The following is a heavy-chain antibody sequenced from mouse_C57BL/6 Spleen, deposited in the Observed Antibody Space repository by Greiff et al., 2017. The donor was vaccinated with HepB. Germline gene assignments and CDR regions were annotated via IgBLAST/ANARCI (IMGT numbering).Heavy chain of an antibody. CDR3: ARSGTTDYYYAMDY. CDR1: GYAFSSSW. V-gene: IGHV1-82*01. CDR2: IYPGDGDT. D-gene: IGHD5-5*01. Sequence: QVQLKESGPELVKPGASVKISCTASGYAFSSSWMNWVKQRPGKGLEWIGRIYPGDGDTNYNGKFKGKATLTADKSSSTAYMQLSSLTSEDSAVYFCARSGTTDYYYAMDYWGQGTSVTVSS. J-gene: IGHJ4*01.